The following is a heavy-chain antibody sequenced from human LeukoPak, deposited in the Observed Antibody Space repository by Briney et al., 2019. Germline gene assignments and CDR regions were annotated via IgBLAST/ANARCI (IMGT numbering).Heavy chain of an antibody. V-gene: IGHV3-53*01. CDR3: VRYDSSGYYSDAFDI. CDR2: IYGGGST. CDR1: GFTFSSNY. D-gene: IGHD3-22*01. J-gene: IGHJ3*02. Sequence: GGSLRLSCAASGFTFSSNYMSWVRQAPGKGLEWVSVIYGGGSTYYADSVKGRFTISRDNSKNTLYLQMNSLRAEDTAVYYCVRYDSSGYYSDAFDIWGQGTMVTVSS.